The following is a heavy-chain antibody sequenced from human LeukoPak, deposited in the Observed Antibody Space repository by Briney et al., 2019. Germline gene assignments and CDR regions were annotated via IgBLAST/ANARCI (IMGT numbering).Heavy chain of an antibody. CDR3: AIVGWGDCSGGRCYWFDP. Sequence: SETLSLTCTVSGGSISGGSYYWSWIRQPAGKGLEWIGRIYPSGSTNYNPSLKSRVTISIDTSKNQFSLNLSSVTAADTAVYYCAIVGWGDCSGGRCYWFDPWGQGTLVTVSS. J-gene: IGHJ5*02. CDR1: GGSISGGSYY. CDR2: IYPSGST. V-gene: IGHV4-61*02. D-gene: IGHD2-15*01.